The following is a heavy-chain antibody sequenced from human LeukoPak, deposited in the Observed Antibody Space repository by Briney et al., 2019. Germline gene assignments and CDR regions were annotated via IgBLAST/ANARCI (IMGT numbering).Heavy chain of an antibody. Sequence: GGSLRLSCAASGFTFSSYAMIWVRQAPGKGLEWVTVISYDGGNKFYADSVKGRFTISRDNSKNTLYLQMNSLRAEDTAVYYCARFYYDYVWGSYPYDYWGQGTLVTVSS. CDR2: ISYDGGNK. V-gene: IGHV3-30-3*01. J-gene: IGHJ4*02. CDR1: GFTFSSYA. CDR3: ARFYYDYVWGSYPYDY. D-gene: IGHD3-16*02.